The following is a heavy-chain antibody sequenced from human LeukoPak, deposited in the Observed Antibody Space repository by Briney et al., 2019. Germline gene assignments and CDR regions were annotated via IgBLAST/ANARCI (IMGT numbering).Heavy chain of an antibody. CDR2: IIPIFGTA. D-gene: IGHD3-3*01. CDR3: ARSVTYYDFWSGPDSYYYYMDV. CDR1: GGTFSSYA. J-gene: IGHJ6*03. Sequence: GASVKVSCKASGGTFSSYAISWVRQAPGQGLEWMGGIIPIFGTANYAQKFQGRVTITADKSTSTAYMELSSLRSEDTAVYYCARSVTYYDFWSGPDSYYYYMDVWGKGTTVTVSS. V-gene: IGHV1-69*06.